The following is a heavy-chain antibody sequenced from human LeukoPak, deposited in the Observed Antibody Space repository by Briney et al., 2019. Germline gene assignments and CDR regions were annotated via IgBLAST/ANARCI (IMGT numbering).Heavy chain of an antibody. J-gene: IGHJ3*02. CDR2: ISYDGSNK. CDR1: GFTFSSYA. D-gene: IGHD5-18*01. V-gene: IGHV3-30-3*01. Sequence: GVLRLSCAASGFTFSSYAMHWVRQAPGKGLEGVAVISYDGSNKYYVDSVKGRFTISRDNSKNTLYLQMNSLRAEDTAVYYCARDLDTYSYGRYNAFDIWGQGTMVTVSS. CDR3: ARDLDTYSYGRYNAFDI.